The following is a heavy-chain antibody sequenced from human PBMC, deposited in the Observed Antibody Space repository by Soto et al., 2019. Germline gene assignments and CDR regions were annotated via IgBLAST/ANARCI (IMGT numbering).Heavy chain of an antibody. J-gene: IGHJ6*02. V-gene: IGHV3-48*02. CDR2: ISSSGSPI. D-gene: IGHD3-10*01. CDR1: GFTFSKYG. CDR3: ARASGYYWYYMDV. Sequence: EVQLVESGGGLVQPGGSLRLSCAASGFTFSKYGMNWVRQAPGKGLEWVAYISSSGSPIYYADSVQGRFTISRDNAKNSLDLQMNSLRDVDTAIYYCARASGYYWYYMDVWGQGTTVTVSS.